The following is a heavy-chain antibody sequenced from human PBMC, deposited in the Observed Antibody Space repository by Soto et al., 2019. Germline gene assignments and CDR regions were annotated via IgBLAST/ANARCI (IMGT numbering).Heavy chain of an antibody. CDR3: ANLYGSGSCRHDY. CDR2: IYYSGST. V-gene: IGHV4-39*01. Sequence: QLQLQESGPGLVKPSETLSLTCTVSGGSISSSSYYWGWIRQPPGKGLEWSGSIYYSGSTYYNPFHMSPVTISLNPSKNQFSLKLSSVTAADTAVYYCANLYGSGSCRHDYWGQGTLVTVSS. D-gene: IGHD3-10*01. CDR1: GGSISSSSYY. J-gene: IGHJ4*02.